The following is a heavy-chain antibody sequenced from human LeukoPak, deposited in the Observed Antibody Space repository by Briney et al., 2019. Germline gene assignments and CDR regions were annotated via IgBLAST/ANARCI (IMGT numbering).Heavy chain of an antibody. Sequence: GGSLRLSCAASGFTFSSYDMHWVRQATGKGLEWVSAIGTAGDTYYPGSVKGRFTISRENAKNSLYLQMNSLRAEDTAVYYCARDPSYDFWSGYYALDYWGQGTLVTVSS. D-gene: IGHD3-3*01. CDR1: GFTFSSYD. CDR3: ARDPSYDFWSGYYALDY. CDR2: IGTAGDT. J-gene: IGHJ4*02. V-gene: IGHV3-13*01.